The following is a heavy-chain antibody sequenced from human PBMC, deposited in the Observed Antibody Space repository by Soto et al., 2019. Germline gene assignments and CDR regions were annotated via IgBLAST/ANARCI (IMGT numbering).Heavy chain of an antibody. V-gene: IGHV1-8*01. D-gene: IGHD3-22*01. CDR2: INPNLGKT. Sequence: ASVKVSCKASGYTFTSYDINWVRQATGQGLEWMGRINPNLGKTDYAQKFQGRVTMTADKSTSTAYMELSSLRSEDTAVYYCARDRGYDSSGYFDYWGQGTLVTVSS. J-gene: IGHJ4*02. CDR1: GYTFTSYD. CDR3: ARDRGYDSSGYFDY.